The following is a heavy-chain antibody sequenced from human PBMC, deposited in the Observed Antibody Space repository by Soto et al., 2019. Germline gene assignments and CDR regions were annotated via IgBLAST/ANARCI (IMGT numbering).Heavy chain of an antibody. CDR3: TRDPSPWIQLWPMYYFDY. D-gene: IGHD5-18*01. CDR2: IRSKAYGGTT. V-gene: IGHV3-49*03. CDR1: GFTFGDCA. J-gene: IGHJ4*02. Sequence: PGGSLRLSCTASGFTFGDCAMSWFRQAPGKGLEWVGFIRSKAYGGTTEYAASVKGRFTISRDDSKSIAYLQMNSLKTEDTAVYYCTRDPSPWIQLWPMYYFDYWGQGTLVTVSS.